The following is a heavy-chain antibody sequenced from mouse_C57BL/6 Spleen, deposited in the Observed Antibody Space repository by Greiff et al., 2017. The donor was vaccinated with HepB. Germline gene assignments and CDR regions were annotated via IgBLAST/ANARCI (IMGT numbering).Heavy chain of an antibody. CDR3: ATLDSSGYVPFAY. J-gene: IGHJ3*01. Sequence: QVQLKESGPGLVAPSQSLSITCTVSGFSFTSYGVHWVRQPPGKGLEWLVVIWSDGSTTYNSALKSRMSISKDNSKSQVFLKMNSLQTDDTAMYYCATLDSSGYVPFAYWGQGTLVTVSA. CDR2: IWSDGST. V-gene: IGHV2-6*03. D-gene: IGHD3-2*02. CDR1: GFSFTSYG.